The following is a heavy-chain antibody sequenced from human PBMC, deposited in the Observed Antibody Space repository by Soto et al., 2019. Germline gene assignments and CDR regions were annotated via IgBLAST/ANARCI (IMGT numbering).Heavy chain of an antibody. V-gene: IGHV4-39*01. CDR1: GVSISDTSYY. Sequence: QLQLQESGPGLVKPSETLSLTCTVSGVSISDTSYYWGWIRQPPGKGLEWIGTIYFNGNTFHNPSLKSRLTISVDTSSNQFSLRLTSVTAADTAVYYCARQGSYWGQGTLVAVSS. CDR3: ARQGSY. J-gene: IGHJ4*02. CDR2: IYFNGNT.